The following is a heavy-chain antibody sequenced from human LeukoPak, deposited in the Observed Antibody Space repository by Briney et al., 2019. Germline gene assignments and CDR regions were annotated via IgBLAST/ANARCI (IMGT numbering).Heavy chain of an antibody. V-gene: IGHV4-61*01. Sequence: PSETLSLTCTLSVGPLSSGSYYWTWIRQPPGKVLEWIGYIYYSGSTNYNPSLKSRVPISVHTSKNQFSLKLSSVAAADTAVYYCARGRGYDLFDYWGQGTLVTVSS. D-gene: IGHD5-12*01. CDR2: IYYSGST. J-gene: IGHJ4*02. CDR3: ARGRGYDLFDY. CDR1: VGPLSSGSYY.